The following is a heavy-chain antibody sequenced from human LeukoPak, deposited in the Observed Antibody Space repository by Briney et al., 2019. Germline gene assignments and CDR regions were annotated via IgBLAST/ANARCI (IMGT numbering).Heavy chain of an antibody. CDR2: IRGSRSGLGSGM. D-gene: IGHD7-27*01. V-gene: IGHV3-48*04. CDR3: ARDNNWGFDY. CDR1: GFTFSSYG. J-gene: IGHJ4*02. Sequence: GGSLRLSCAASGFTFSSYGMHWVRQAPGKGLEWISNIRGSRSGLGSGMYYADSVRGRFTISRDDAKNSLYLQMSSLRAEDTAFYYCARDNNWGFDYWGQGALVTVSS.